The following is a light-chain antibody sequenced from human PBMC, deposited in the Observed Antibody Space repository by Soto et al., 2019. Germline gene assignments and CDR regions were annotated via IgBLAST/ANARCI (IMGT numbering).Light chain of an antibody. CDR3: QEYSNWPPMYT. J-gene: IGKJ2*01. Sequence: EIVMTQSPAILSVSPGETVTLSCRASQSVSRNLAWYQHKPGQAPRLLISAASARATDIPARFSGSGSGTEFTLTISSLQSEDVAVYYCQEYSNWPPMYTFGQGTKLDIK. V-gene: IGKV3-15*01. CDR1: QSVSRN. CDR2: AAS.